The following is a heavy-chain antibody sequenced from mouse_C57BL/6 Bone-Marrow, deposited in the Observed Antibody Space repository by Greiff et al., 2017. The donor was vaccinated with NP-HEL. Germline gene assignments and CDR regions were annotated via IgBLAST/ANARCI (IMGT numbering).Heavy chain of an antibody. V-gene: IGHV1-81*01. CDR3: AGDGSSRYYAMDY. D-gene: IGHD1-1*01. CDR1: GYTFTSYG. Sequence: VQLQQSGAELARPGASVKLSCKASGYTFTSYGIRWVKQRTGQGLEWIGEIYPRSGNTYYNEKFKGKATLTADKSSSTAYMELRSLTSEDSAVYFCAGDGSSRYYAMDYWGQGTSVTVSS. CDR2: IYPRSGNT. J-gene: IGHJ4*01.